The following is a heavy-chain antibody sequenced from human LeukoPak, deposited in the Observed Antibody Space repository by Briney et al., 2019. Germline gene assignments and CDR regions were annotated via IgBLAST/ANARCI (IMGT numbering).Heavy chain of an antibody. CDR1: GFTFSSYA. CDR2: ISGSGGST. D-gene: IGHD7-27*01. Sequence: GGSLRLSCAASGFTFSSYAMSWVRQAPGKGLEWVSAISGSGGSTYYADSVKGRFTISRDNAKNSLYLQMNSLRAEDTALYYCARVWDWGSGNYFDYWGQGTLVTVSS. J-gene: IGHJ4*02. V-gene: IGHV3-23*01. CDR3: ARVWDWGSGNYFDY.